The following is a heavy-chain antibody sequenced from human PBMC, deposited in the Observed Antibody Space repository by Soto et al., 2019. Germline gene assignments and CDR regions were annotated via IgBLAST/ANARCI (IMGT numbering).Heavy chain of an antibody. V-gene: IGHV2-5*02. CDR2: IYWDDDK. Sequence: QITLKESGPTLVKPTQTLTLTCTFSGLSLSISGVGVGWIRQPPGKALEWLALIYWDDDKRYSPSLKSRLAITEDTSENQVVLTMTNMDPVDTATYYCAHIPPDYHSSGYFVYHFDSWGQGILVTVSS. J-gene: IGHJ4*02. D-gene: IGHD3-22*01. CDR1: GLSLSISGVG. CDR3: AHIPPDYHSSGYFVYHFDS.